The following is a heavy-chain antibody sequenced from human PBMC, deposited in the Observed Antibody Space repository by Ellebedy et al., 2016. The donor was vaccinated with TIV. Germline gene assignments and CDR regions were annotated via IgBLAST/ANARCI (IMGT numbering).Heavy chain of an antibody. CDR2: ISYDGSNK. CDR3: AKDPNIVVVPAAIGNWFDP. V-gene: IGHV3-30*18. J-gene: IGHJ5*02. CDR1: GFTFSSYG. D-gene: IGHD2-2*01. Sequence: GGSLRLSCAASGFTFSSYGMHWVRQAPGKGLEWVAVISYDGSNKYYADSVKGRFTISRDNSKNTLYLQMNSLRAEDTAVYYCAKDPNIVVVPAAIGNWFDPWGQGTLVTVSS.